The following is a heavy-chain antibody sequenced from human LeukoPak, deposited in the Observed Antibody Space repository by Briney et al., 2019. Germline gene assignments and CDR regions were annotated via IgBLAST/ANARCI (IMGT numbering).Heavy chain of an antibody. V-gene: IGHV3-21*01. Sequence: KSGGSLRLSCAASGFTFGSYSMNWVRQAPGKGLEWVSSISGSSSYRFYADSVKGRFTISRDNAKNSLYLQMNSLRADDTAVYYCARDLRDHGGNSYYFDYWGQGTLVTVSS. CDR3: ARDLRDHGGNSYYFDY. D-gene: IGHD4-23*01. J-gene: IGHJ4*02. CDR1: GFTFGSYS. CDR2: ISGSSSYR.